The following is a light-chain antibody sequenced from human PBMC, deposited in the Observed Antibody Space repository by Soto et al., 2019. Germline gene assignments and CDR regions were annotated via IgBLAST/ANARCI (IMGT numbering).Light chain of an antibody. CDR1: SGHSSYA. Sequence: QPVLTQSPSASASLGASVKLTCTLSSGHSSYAIAWHQQQPEKGPRYLMKLNSDGSHSKGDGIPDRFSGSSSGAERYLTISSLQSEDGADYYCQTWGTGILVVFGGGTKLTVL. V-gene: IGLV4-69*01. CDR3: QTWGTGILVV. CDR2: LNSDGSH. J-gene: IGLJ2*01.